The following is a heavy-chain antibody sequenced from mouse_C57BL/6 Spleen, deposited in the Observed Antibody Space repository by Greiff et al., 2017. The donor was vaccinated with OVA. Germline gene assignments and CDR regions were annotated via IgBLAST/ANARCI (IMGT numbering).Heavy chain of an antibody. V-gene: IGHV1-76*01. Sequence: QVQLQQSGAELVRPGASVKLSCKASGYTFTDYYINWVKQRPGQGLEWIARIYPGSGNTYYNEKFKGKATLTAEKSSSTAYMQLSSLTSEDSAVYCCARRAYYYGSSYGYAMDYWGQGTSVTVSS. D-gene: IGHD1-1*01. CDR3: ARRAYYYGSSYGYAMDY. J-gene: IGHJ4*01. CDR2: IYPGSGNT. CDR1: GYTFTDYY.